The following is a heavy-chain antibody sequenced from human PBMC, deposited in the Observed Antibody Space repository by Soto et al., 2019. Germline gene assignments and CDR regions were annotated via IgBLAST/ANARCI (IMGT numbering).Heavy chain of an antibody. Sequence: QVQLVQSGAEVKRPGASVKVSCKASGYIFTGYGIAWVRQAPGQGLEWMGWISAYNGNTLQTQKFQDRLTMTTDSSTNTAYIGLRSLRSDDTAIYYCARPLGGYGDYALPLNYWGQGTLVTVSS. V-gene: IGHV1-18*01. CDR1: GYIFTGYG. CDR3: ARPLGGYGDYALPLNY. CDR2: ISAYNGNT. D-gene: IGHD4-17*01. J-gene: IGHJ4*02.